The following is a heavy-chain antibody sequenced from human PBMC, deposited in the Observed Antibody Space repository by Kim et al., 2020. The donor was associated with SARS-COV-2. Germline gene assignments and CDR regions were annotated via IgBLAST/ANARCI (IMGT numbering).Heavy chain of an antibody. CDR2: ISSSGSTI. D-gene: IGHD3-10*01. CDR3: ARGSRGGSYSWGY. J-gene: IGHJ4*02. CDR1: GFTFSSYE. V-gene: IGHV3-48*03. Sequence: GGSLRLSCAASGFTFSSYEMNWVRQAPGKGLEWVSYISSSGSTIYYADSVKGRFTISRDNAKNSLYLQMNSLRAEDTAVYYCARGSRGGSYSWGYWGQGTLVTVSS.